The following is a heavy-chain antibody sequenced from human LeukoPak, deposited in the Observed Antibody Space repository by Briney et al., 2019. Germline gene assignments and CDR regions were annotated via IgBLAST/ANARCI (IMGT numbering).Heavy chain of an antibody. Sequence: GGSLRLPCTASGVTSADYAMHWVRQAPGKGLEWVSGIYSNRQKIDYADSVKGRFIISRDDAKNSLFLQMNSLRPEDTGVYYCGRDITPGGLDVLGQGTTVTVS. CDR2: IYSNRQKI. J-gene: IGHJ6*02. CDR1: GVTSADYA. CDR3: GRDITPGGLDV. D-gene: IGHD1-20*01. V-gene: IGHV3-9*02.